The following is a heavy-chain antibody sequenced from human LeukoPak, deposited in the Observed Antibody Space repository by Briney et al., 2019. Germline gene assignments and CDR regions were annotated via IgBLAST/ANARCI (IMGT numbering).Heavy chain of an antibody. CDR1: GFTFSSYW. CDR3: ARSRAPITFGGVIVIGPDY. Sequence: PGGSLRLSCAASGFTFSSYWMSWARQAPGKGLEWVANIKQDGSEKYYVDSVKGRFTISRDNAKNSLYLQTNSLRAEDTAVYYCARSRAPITFGGVIVIGPDYWGQGTLVTVSS. V-gene: IGHV3-7*01. J-gene: IGHJ4*02. CDR2: IKQDGSEK. D-gene: IGHD3-16*02.